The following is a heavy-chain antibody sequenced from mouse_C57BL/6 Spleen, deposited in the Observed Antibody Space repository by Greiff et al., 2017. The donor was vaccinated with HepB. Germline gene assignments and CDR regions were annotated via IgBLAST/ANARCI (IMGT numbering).Heavy chain of an antibody. J-gene: IGHJ2*01. D-gene: IGHD2-3*01. Sequence: VQLKESGGGLVKPGGSLKLSCAASGFTFSSYAMSWVRQTPEKRLEWVATISDGGSYTYYPDNVKGRFTISRDNAKNNLYLQMSHLKSEDTAMYYCARGYDGYYFDYWGQGTTLTVSS. CDR3: ARGYDGYYFDY. CDR2: ISDGGSYT. V-gene: IGHV5-4*01. CDR1: GFTFSSYA.